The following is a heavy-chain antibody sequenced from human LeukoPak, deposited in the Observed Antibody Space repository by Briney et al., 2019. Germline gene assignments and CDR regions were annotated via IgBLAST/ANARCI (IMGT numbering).Heavy chain of an antibody. Sequence: GGSLRLSCTASGLTFRNYAMQWVRQAPGKGLEWVTVISSDGSNRFYTDSVKGRFTISRDNSMNTLYLQMNSLNTEDTAVYYCAKDLVRSSGGDYWGQGTLVTVSS. CDR3: AKDLVRSSGGDY. J-gene: IGHJ4*02. CDR1: GLTFRNYA. CDR2: ISSDGSNR. D-gene: IGHD6-6*01. V-gene: IGHV3-30-3*01.